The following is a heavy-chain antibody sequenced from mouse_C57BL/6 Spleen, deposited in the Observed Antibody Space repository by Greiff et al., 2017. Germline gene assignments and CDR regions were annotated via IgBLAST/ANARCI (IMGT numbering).Heavy chain of an antibody. D-gene: IGHD6-2*01. CDR2: IRNKANGYTT. Sequence: EVTLVESGGGLVQPGGFLSLSCAASGFTFTHYYMSWVRQPPGKALEWLGFIRNKANGYTTEYSASVKGRFTISTDHSQSILYLHMHALGAEDSSTYDGVRISVSHSYYFDYWGQGTTLTVSS. J-gene: IGHJ2*01. CDR1: GFTFTHYY. V-gene: IGHV7-3*01. CDR3: VRISVSHSYYFDY.